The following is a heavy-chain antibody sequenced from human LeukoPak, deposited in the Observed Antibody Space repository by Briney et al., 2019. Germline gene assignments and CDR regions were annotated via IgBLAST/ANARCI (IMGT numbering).Heavy chain of an antibody. V-gene: IGHV3-21*04. CDR3: VRGTDCSATTCYPLSAFDY. CDR1: GFIFSDFG. J-gene: IGHJ4*02. Sequence: KPGGSLGLSCVASGFIFSDFGMNWVRQVPGKGLEWVAFISSRGTSTFYADSVKGRFTISRDTAKKSLDLQMTSLRADDTAAYYCVRGTDCSATTCYPLSAFDYWGQGTLVTVSS. CDR2: ISSRGTST. D-gene: IGHD2-8*02.